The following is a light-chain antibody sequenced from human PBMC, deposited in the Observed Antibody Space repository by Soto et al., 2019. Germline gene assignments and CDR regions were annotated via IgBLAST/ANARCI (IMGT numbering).Light chain of an antibody. J-gene: IGKJ3*01. CDR1: QSISSS. V-gene: IGKV3-11*01. Sequence: ETVLKQSPATLSLSPGERATLSCRASQSISSSLAWYQQTPGQAPRLLIYDASKRATGIPARFSGSGSGTDFTLTISSLEPEDFSVYFCQQRFTWPSFGPGTKVDIK. CDR3: QQRFTWPS. CDR2: DAS.